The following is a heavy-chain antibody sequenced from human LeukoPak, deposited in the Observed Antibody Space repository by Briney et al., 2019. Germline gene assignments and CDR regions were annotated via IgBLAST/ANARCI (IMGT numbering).Heavy chain of an antibody. CDR2: VFYSGNT. CDR1: GGSINNSSYY. CDR3: ARLTRRSGNYFDY. Sequence: SETLSLTCTVSGGSINNSSYYWGWIRQPPGKGLEWIGNVFYSGNTYYNPSLKSRVTISVDTSKNQFSLKLSSVTAADTAVYYCARLTRRSGNYFDYWDQGTLVTVSS. J-gene: IGHJ4*02. V-gene: IGHV4-39*01. D-gene: IGHD1-1*01.